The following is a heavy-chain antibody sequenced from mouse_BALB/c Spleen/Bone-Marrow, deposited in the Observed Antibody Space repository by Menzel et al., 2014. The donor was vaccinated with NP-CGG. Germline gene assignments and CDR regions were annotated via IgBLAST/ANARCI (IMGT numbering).Heavy chain of an antibody. CDR3: VLRWFAY. Sequence: EVKLMESGGGLVKPGGSLKLSCAASGFTFSDYYMYWVHQTPEKRLEWVATISDGGSYTYYPDSVKGRFTISRDNAKNNLYLQMSSLKSEDTAMYYCVLRWFAYWGQGTLVIVSA. D-gene: IGHD1-1*01. CDR2: ISDGGSYT. CDR1: GFTFSDYY. V-gene: IGHV5-4*02. J-gene: IGHJ3*01.